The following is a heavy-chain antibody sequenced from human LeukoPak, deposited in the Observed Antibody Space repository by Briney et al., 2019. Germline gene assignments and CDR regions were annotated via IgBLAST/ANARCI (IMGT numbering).Heavy chain of an antibody. CDR3: ARGLGYCSSTSCHGY. V-gene: IGHV4-34*01. J-gene: IGHJ4*02. CDR1: GGSFSGYY. Sequence: PSETLSLTCAVHGGSFSGYYWSWIRQPPGKGLEWIGEINHSGSTNYNPSLKSRVTISVDTSKNQFSLKLSSVTAADTAVYYCARGLGYCSSTSCHGYWGQGTLVTVSS. CDR2: INHSGST. D-gene: IGHD2-2*01.